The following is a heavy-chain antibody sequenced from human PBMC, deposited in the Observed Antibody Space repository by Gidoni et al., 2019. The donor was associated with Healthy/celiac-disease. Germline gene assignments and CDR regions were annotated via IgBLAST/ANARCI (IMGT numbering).Heavy chain of an antibody. D-gene: IGHD5-12*01. CDR3: ARLRVATSFDY. CDR1: GGSISSYY. Sequence: QVQLQESGPGLVKPSDTLSLTCTVSGGSISSYYWSWIRQPPGKGLEWIGYIYYSGSTNYNPSLKSRVTISVDTSKNQFSLKLSSVTAADTAVYYCARLRVATSFDYWGQGTLVTVSS. V-gene: IGHV4-59*07. CDR2: IYYSGST. J-gene: IGHJ4*02.